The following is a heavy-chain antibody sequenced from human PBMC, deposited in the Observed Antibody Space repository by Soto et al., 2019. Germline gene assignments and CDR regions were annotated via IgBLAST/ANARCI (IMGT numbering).Heavy chain of an antibody. CDR2: IYPSDSYT. CDR1: GYSFTSYW. V-gene: IGHV5-10-1*01. J-gene: IGHJ3*02. Sequence: GESLKISCKGSGYSFTSYWISWVRQMPGKGLEWMGRIYPSDSYTNYSPSFQGHVTISADKSISTAYLQWSSLKASDTAMYYCASSDVVVVPAAIGAFDIWGQGTMVTVSS. D-gene: IGHD2-2*02. CDR3: ASSDVVVVPAAIGAFDI.